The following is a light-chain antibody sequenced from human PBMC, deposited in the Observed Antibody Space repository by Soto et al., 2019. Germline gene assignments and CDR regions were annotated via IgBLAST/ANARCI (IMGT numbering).Light chain of an antibody. J-gene: IGKJ1*01. CDR2: DAS. Sequence: PGESSTLSLGASQTVSRSYFVWYQQKPGQAPRLLMYDASTRATGIPARFSGSGSGTDFTLTISRLEPEDFAVYYCQQYASSRTFGQGTKVDNK. CDR3: QQYASSRT. V-gene: IGKV3-20*01. CDR1: QTVSRSY.